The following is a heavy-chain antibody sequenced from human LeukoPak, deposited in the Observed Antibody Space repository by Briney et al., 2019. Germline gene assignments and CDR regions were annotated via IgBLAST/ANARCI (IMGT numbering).Heavy chain of an antibody. D-gene: IGHD3-10*01. CDR2: VYYSGST. V-gene: IGHV4-61*08. Sequence: SETLSLTCTVSGGSISSGGYYWSWIRQPPGKGLEWIGYVYYSGSTNYNPSLKSRVTISVDTSKNQFSLKLSSVTAADTAVYYCARATDYYGSGSYLDYWGQGTLVTVSS. CDR1: GGSISSGGYY. CDR3: ARATDYYGSGSYLDY. J-gene: IGHJ4*02.